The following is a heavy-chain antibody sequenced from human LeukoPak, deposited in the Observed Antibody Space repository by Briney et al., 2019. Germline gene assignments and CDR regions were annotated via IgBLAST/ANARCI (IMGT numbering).Heavy chain of an antibody. V-gene: IGHV4-59*01. CDR1: GGSINNYY. CDR2: IYYRGST. Sequence: SSETLSLTCTVSGGSINNYYWSWIRQPPGKGLEWIGYIYYRGSTNYNPSLKSRVTFSVDTSKNQFSLKLNSVTAADTAVYYCARGGDYGDLRYFDYWGQGTLVTVST. CDR3: ARGGDYGDLRYFDY. D-gene: IGHD4-17*01. J-gene: IGHJ4*02.